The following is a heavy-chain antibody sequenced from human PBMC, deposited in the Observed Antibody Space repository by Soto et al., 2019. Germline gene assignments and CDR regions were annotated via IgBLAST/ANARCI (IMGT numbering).Heavy chain of an antibody. CDR3: AKAVGATQRGYFDY. Sequence: QVQLVESGGGVVQPGRSLRLSCAASGFTFNSYGMHWVRQAPGKGLEWVAVISYDENNKYYADSVKGRFTISRDNSKNTLYLQMNSLRADDPAVYYCAKAVGATQRGYFDYWGQGTLVTVSS. J-gene: IGHJ4*02. CDR2: ISYDENNK. CDR1: GFTFNSYG. D-gene: IGHD1-26*01. V-gene: IGHV3-30*18.